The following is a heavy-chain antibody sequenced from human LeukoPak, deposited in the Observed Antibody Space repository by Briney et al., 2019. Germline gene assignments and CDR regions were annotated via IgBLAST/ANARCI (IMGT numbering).Heavy chain of an antibody. Sequence: ASVKVSCKASGYTFTTHYIHWVRQAPGQGLEWMGIINPSDGGASCAQKFQGRLTMSRDTSTSTLYMELSSLRSEDTAIYYCARKAPHDSSGWYFDLWGRGTLVTVSS. D-gene: IGHD3-22*01. CDR1: GYTFTTHY. CDR3: ARKAPHDSSGWYFDL. J-gene: IGHJ2*01. V-gene: IGHV1-46*01. CDR2: INPSDGGA.